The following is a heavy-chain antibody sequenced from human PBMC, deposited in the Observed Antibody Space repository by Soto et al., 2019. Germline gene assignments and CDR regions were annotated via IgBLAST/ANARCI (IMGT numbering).Heavy chain of an antibody. CDR2: ISGSGGST. CDR3: AKARGGTIFGVVIIGQNHDAFDI. Sequence: GGSLRLSCAASGFTFSSYAMSWVRQAPGKGLEWVPAISGSGGSTYYADSVKGRFTISRDNSKNTLYLQMNSLRAEDTAVYYCAKARGGTIFGVVIIGQNHDAFDIWGQGTMGTVS. D-gene: IGHD3-3*01. CDR1: GFTFSSYA. V-gene: IGHV3-23*01. J-gene: IGHJ3*02.